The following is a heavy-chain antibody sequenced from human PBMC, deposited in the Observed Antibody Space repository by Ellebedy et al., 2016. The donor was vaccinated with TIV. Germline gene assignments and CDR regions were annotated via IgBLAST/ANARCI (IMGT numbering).Heavy chain of an antibody. CDR3: ARGGKRAVTAMVLGY. CDR1: GFTFSRFG. J-gene: IGHJ4*02. CDR2: ISYDGSNK. Sequence: GESLKISCAASGFTFSRFGMQWVRQAPGKGLEWVAVISYDGSNKYYADSVKGRFTISSDNSKNTLYLQMNSLRAEDTAVYYCARGGKRAVTAMVLGYWGQGTLVTVSS. V-gene: IGHV3-30*03. D-gene: IGHD5-18*01.